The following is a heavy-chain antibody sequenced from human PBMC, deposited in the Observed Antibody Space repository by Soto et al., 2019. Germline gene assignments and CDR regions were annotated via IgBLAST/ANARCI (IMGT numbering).Heavy chain of an antibody. D-gene: IGHD5-12*01. J-gene: IGHJ1*01. CDR1: GFSFIDYS. Sequence: ASVKVSCKASGFSFIDYSILWVRQAPGRSLEWLGWINAGNGNTKYSHKFQDRVTITSDTSATTTYMELRSLRSEDTAVFYCARSAKKTWLPDFWGQGTLVTVSS. CDR2: INAGNGNT. CDR3: ARSAKKTWLPDF. V-gene: IGHV1-3*01.